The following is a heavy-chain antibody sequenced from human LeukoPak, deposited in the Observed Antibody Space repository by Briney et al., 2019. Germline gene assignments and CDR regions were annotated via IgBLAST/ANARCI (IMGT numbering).Heavy chain of an antibody. Sequence: SETLSLTCTVFGGSISSSSYCWGWIRQPPGKGLECIGSFYYSGSTYYNPSLKSRVTISVHTSKNQFSLKLSSVTAADTAVYYCARMDSYGYVNYWGQGTLVTVSS. D-gene: IGHD5-18*01. J-gene: IGHJ4*02. V-gene: IGHV4-39*01. CDR1: GGSISSSSYC. CDR2: FYYSGST. CDR3: ARMDSYGYVNY.